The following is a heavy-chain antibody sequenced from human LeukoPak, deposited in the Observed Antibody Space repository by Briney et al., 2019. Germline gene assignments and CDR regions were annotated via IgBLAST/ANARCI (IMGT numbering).Heavy chain of an antibody. CDR1: GGSISSSSYY. D-gene: IGHD3-3*01. Sequence: SETLSLTCTVSGGSISSSSYYWGWIRQPPGKGLEWIGSIYYSGSTYYNPSLKSRVTISVDTSKNQFSLKLSSVTAADTAVYYCARLGYDFWSAHGGIFDYWGQGTLVTVSS. CDR2: IYYSGST. V-gene: IGHV4-39*01. CDR3: ARLGYDFWSAHGGIFDY. J-gene: IGHJ4*02.